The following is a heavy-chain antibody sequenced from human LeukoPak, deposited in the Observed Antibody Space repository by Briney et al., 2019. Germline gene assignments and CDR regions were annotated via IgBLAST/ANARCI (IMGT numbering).Heavy chain of an antibody. J-gene: IGHJ6*02. V-gene: IGHV3-64*01. D-gene: IGHD3-10*01. CDR3: ARGLWFGLYGMDV. CDR1: GFAFSSYA. Sequence: PGGSLRLSCAASGFAFSSYAMHWVRQAPGKGLEYVSAISSNGGSTYYANSVKGRFTISRDNSKNTLYLQTGSLRAEDMAVYYCARGLWFGLYGMDVWGQGTTVTVSS. CDR2: ISSNGGST.